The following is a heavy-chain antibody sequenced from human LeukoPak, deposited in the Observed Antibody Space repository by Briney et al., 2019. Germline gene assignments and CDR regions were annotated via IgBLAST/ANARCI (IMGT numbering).Heavy chain of an antibody. CDR1: GYSFTRYW. V-gene: IGHV5-10-1*01. J-gene: IGHJ4*02. CDR3: ARHYSSGSDFDY. Sequence: ESLKISCKGSGYSFTRYWISLVRQMPGKGLERMGRIDPGDSYTNYSPSFQGHVTISADKSISTAYLQWSSLKASDTAMYYCARHYSSGSDFDYWGQGTLVTVSS. D-gene: IGHD6-19*01. CDR2: IDPGDSYT.